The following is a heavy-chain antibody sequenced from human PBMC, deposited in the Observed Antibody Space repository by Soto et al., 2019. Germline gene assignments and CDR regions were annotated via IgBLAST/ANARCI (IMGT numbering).Heavy chain of an antibody. CDR1: GFSLSTSGVA. V-gene: IGHV2-5*02. CDR3: AHRLTATAFDI. J-gene: IGHJ3*02. CDR2: IYWDDDK. D-gene: IGHD2-21*02. Sequence: QITLKESGPSLVKPTQTLTLTCTFSGFSLSTSGVAVGWIRQPPGKALEWLALIYWDDDKRYSPSMKGRLTITRDTSKNQVVLIMTNMDPEDTATYYCAHRLTATAFDIWGQGTMVTVSS.